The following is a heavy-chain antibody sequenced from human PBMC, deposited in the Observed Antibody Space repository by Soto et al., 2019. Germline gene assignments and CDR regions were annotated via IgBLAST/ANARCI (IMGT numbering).Heavy chain of an antibody. J-gene: IGHJ4*02. V-gene: IGHV1-24*01. D-gene: IGHD6-6*01. Sequence: AASVKVSCKVSGYTLSELAIHWVRQAPGKGFEWMGGFDPEGSDTIYARKFQGRVTMTSDTSTETAYMELESLTSEDTAFYYCATMGFCRPGCSSFDYWGQGTLLTLSS. CDR3: ATMGFCRPGCSSFDY. CDR2: FDPEGSDT. CDR1: GYTLSELA.